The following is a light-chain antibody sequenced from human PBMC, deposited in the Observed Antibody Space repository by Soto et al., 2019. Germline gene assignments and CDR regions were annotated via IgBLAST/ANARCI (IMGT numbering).Light chain of an antibody. J-gene: IGLJ1*01. CDR1: NSDVGGYNF. V-gene: IGLV2-8*01. Sequence: QSVLNKPPSASGSPGQSVTISCTGTNSDVGGYNFVSWYQQHPGKAPKLMIYEVSKRPSGVPDRFSGSKSGNTASLTVSGLQAEDEADYYCSSYSSSNNFVFVTGTKVTVL. CDR3: SSYSSSNNFV. CDR2: EVS.